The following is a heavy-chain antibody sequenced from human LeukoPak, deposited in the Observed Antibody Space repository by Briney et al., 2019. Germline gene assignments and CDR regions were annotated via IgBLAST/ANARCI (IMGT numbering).Heavy chain of an antibody. CDR1: GDSMNNYY. J-gene: IGHJ4*02. D-gene: IGHD3-22*01. Sequence: SETLSLTCNVFGDSMNNYYWSWIRQPPGKGLEWIGNINNSGSTNSNPSLKGRATISVDMSRKHFFLDLSSVTAADTAVYYCAREVVLRRYYDSSGYLIDYWGQGTLVTVSS. V-gene: IGHV4-59*12. CDR2: INNSGST. CDR3: AREVVLRRYYDSSGYLIDY.